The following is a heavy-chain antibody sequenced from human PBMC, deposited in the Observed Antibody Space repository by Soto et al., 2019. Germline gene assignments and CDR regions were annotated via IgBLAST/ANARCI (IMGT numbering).Heavy chain of an antibody. J-gene: IGHJ5*02. CDR1: GVSVTNGDYY. CDR3: ARQRRGGYWFDP. Sequence: SETLSLTCAGSGVSVTNGDYYWSWMRQSPGKGLEWIGNIYYSETTSYNPSLNSRLSISIDTSRNQFSLQLTSVTAADTAIYYCARQRRGGYWFDPWGQGTLVTVSS. CDR2: IYYSETT. V-gene: IGHV4-30-4*01.